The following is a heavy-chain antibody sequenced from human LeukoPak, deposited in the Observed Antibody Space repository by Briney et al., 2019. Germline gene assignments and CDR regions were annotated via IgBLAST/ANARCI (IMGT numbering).Heavy chain of an antibody. J-gene: IGHJ4*02. CDR2: INPSSGGT. Sequence: ASVKVSCKASGHTFTGYYMHWVRQAPGQGLEWMGWINPSSGGTNYAQKFHGRVTMTRDTSISTVYMELSRLRSDDTAVYYCAGYPAYDSSGYYPPPFDYWGQGTLVTVSS. CDR3: AGYPAYDSSGYYPPPFDY. CDR1: GHTFTGYY. V-gene: IGHV1-2*02. D-gene: IGHD3-22*01.